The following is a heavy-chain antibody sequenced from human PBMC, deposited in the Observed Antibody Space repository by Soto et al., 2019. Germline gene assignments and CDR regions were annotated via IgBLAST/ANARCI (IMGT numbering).Heavy chain of an antibody. Sequence: SETLSLTCTVSGGSISSYYWSWIRQPPGKGLEWIGYIYYSGSTNYNPSLKSRVTISVDTSKNQFSLKLSSVTAADTAVYYCARASFEDYDFWSGYPPFDYWGQGTLVTVSS. CDR1: GGSISSYY. V-gene: IGHV4-59*01. CDR2: IYYSGST. D-gene: IGHD3-3*01. J-gene: IGHJ4*02. CDR3: ARASFEDYDFWSGYPPFDY.